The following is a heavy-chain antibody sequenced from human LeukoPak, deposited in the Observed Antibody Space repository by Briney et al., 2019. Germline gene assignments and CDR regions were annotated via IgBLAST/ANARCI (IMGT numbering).Heavy chain of an antibody. CDR1: GYSISSGYY. V-gene: IGHV4-38-2*02. CDR3: ARLGGGDSS. Sequence: SETLSLTCTVSGYSISSGYYWGWIRQPPGKGLEWIGSIYHSGSTYYNPSLKSRVTISVDTSKNQFSLKLSSVTAADTAVYYCARLGGGDSSWGQGTLVTVSS. D-gene: IGHD2-21*01. CDR2: IYHSGST. J-gene: IGHJ4*02.